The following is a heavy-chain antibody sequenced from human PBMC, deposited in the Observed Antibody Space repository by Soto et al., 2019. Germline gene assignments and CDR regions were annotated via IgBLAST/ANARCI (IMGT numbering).Heavy chain of an antibody. Sequence: LRLSCAASGFTFRSYGIHWVRQAPGKGLEWVALIWFDGSKKYYVDSVKGRFAVSRDNSKNTLYLQMNSLRVEDTAVYYCARDRLVPYGYGMDVWGQGTTVTVSS. CDR3: ARDRLVPYGYGMDV. J-gene: IGHJ6*02. D-gene: IGHD2-2*01. CDR2: IWFDGSKK. CDR1: GFTFRSYG. V-gene: IGHV3-33*01.